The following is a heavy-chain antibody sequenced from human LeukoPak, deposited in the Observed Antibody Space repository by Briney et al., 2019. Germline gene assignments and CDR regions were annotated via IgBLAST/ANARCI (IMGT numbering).Heavy chain of an antibody. CDR2: ISGSGGST. V-gene: IGHV3-23*01. J-gene: IGHJ3*02. Sequence: PGGSLRLSCAASGFTFSSYSMSWVRQAPGKGLEWVSAISGSGGSTYYADSVKGRFTISRDNSKNTLYLQMNSLRAEDTAVYYCAKDKAGTTGTTDIWGQGTMVTVSS. CDR1: GFTFSSYS. D-gene: IGHD1-1*01. CDR3: AKDKAGTTGTTDI.